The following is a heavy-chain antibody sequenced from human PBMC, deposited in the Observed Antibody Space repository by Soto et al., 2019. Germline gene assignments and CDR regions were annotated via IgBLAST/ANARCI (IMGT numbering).Heavy chain of an antibody. CDR1: GGSISSGGYY. CDR2: IYYSGST. CDR3: ARDMLGGCSGGSCYYGWFDP. Sequence: SETLSLTCTVSGGSISSGGYYWSWIRQHPGKGLEWIGYIYYSGSTYYNPSLKSRVTISVDTSKNQFSLKLSSVTAADTAVYYCARDMLGGCSGGSCYYGWFDPWGQGTLVTVSS. J-gene: IGHJ5*02. V-gene: IGHV4-31*03. D-gene: IGHD2-15*01.